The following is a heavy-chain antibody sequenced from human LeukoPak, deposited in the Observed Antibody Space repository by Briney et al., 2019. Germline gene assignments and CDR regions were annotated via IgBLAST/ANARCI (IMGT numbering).Heavy chain of an antibody. J-gene: IGHJ4*02. V-gene: IGHV3-23*01. CDR2: FSGGDGSP. Sequence: PGRSLRLSCAASGFTFSSYAMTWFRQAPGKGLEWVSSFSGGDGSPYHADSVKGRFTISRGNSKSTLYLQMNSLRAEDTAIYYCAKNGWLRSSGLWGDYWGQGALVTVSS. CDR3: AKNGWLRSSGLWGDY. CDR1: GFTFSSYA. D-gene: IGHD5-12*01.